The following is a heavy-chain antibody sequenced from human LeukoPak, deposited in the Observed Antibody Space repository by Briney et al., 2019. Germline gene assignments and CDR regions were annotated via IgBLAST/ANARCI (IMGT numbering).Heavy chain of an antibody. V-gene: IGHV3-23*01. D-gene: IGHD6-13*01. Sequence: QPGGSLRLSCAASGFSFSSYGMSWVRQAPGKGLDWVSAISASGGSTYYADSVKGRFTISRDNSKNTLYLQMNSLRAEDTAVYYCAKIRSSSWYSDYWGQGTPVTVSS. J-gene: IGHJ4*02. CDR2: ISASGGST. CDR3: AKIRSSSWYSDY. CDR1: GFSFSSYG.